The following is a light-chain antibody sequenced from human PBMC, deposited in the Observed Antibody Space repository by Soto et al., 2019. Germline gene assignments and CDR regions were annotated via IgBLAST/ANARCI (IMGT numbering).Light chain of an antibody. CDR3: PSYDSSMMV. CDR1: SSNIGACYD. V-gene: IGLV1-40*01. J-gene: IGLJ2*01. Sequence: QSVLTQPPSASGAPGQTVTISCTGSSSNIGACYDVHWYQQLPGTAPKLLIYGNNNRPSGVPDRFSGSKSGTSASLAITGLHADDEADYYCPSYDSSMMVFGGGTKVTVL. CDR2: GNN.